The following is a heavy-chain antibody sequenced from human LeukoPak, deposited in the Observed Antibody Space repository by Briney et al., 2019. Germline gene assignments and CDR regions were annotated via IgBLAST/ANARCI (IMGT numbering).Heavy chain of an antibody. Sequence: GGSLRLSCAASGFTFDDYAMHWVRQAPGKGLEWVSGISWNSGSIGYADSVKGRFTISRDNAKNSLYLQMNSLRAEDTALYYCAKAARDSSGWYTIFDYWGQGTLVTVSS. D-gene: IGHD6-19*01. CDR1: GFTFDDYA. J-gene: IGHJ4*02. CDR2: ISWNSGSI. V-gene: IGHV3-9*01. CDR3: AKAARDSSGWYTIFDY.